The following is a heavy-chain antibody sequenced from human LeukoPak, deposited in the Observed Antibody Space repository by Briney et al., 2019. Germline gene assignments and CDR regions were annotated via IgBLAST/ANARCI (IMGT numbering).Heavy chain of an antibody. V-gene: IGHV5-51*04. D-gene: IGHD1-26*01. CDR2: IYPGDSDT. CDR3: ARNSIVGATKSYFDY. J-gene: IGHJ4*02. Sequence: GESLKISCKGSGYSFTTYWIGWVRQMPGKGLEWMGIIYPGDSDTRYSPSFQGQVTISAEKPTSTAYLQWSSLKASDTAMYYCARNSIVGATKSYFDYWGQGTLVTVSS. CDR1: GYSFTTYW.